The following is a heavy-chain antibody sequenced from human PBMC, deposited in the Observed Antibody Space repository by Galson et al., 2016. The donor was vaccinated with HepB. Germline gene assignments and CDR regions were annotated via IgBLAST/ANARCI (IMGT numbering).Heavy chain of an antibody. D-gene: IGHD6-13*01. CDR2: VYHGGGT. V-gene: IGHV4-4*02. CDR1: GGSISTDNW. J-gene: IGHJ3*02. CDR3: ARIGEYSISWYTAYDI. Sequence: ETLSLTCAVSGGSISTDNWWSWVRQSPGKGLEWIGQVYHGGGTHYHPSLESRVSTSVDKSKNQFSLRLTSMTAADTSLYYCARIGEYSISWYTAYDIWGRGTMVTVSS.